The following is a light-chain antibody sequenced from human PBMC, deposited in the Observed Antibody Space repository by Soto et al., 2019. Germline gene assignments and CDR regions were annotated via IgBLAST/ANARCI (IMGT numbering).Light chain of an antibody. CDR3: QQYDGH. CDR1: QSINTW. Sequence: DIRLTQSPSTVSASVGARVTITCRASQSINTWLAWYRKKPGKAPRVLIYDASNLQSGVPSSVSGSGSGTEITLTISSLEPDDFATYYCQQYDGHFGQGTKLEIK. CDR2: DAS. V-gene: IGKV1-5*01. J-gene: IGKJ2*01.